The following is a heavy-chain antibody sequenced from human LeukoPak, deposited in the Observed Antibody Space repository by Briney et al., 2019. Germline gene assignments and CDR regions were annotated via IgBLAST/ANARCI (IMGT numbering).Heavy chain of an antibody. CDR3: ARDVSSGWYFFDY. D-gene: IGHD6-19*01. CDR1: GGSISSYY. J-gene: IGHJ4*02. Sequence: NASETLSLTCTVSGGSISSYYWSWIRQPPGKGLEWIGYIYYSGSTNYNPSLKSRVTISVDTSKNQFSLKLSSVTAADTAVYYCARDVSSGWYFFDYWGQGTLVTVSS. CDR2: IYYSGST. V-gene: IGHV4-59*01.